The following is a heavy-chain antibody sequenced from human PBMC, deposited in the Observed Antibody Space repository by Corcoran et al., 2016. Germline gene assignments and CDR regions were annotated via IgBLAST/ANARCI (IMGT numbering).Heavy chain of an antibody. CDR3: ARDRGYQQQGGYYYCDYGMDV. J-gene: IGHJ6*02. D-gene: IGHD3-16*02. CDR1: GFTVSSNY. Sequence: EVQLVESGGGLIQPGGSLRLSCAASGFTVSSNYMSWVRQAPGKGLEWVSVIYSGGSTYYADSVKGRFTISRDNSKNTLYLQMNSLRAEDTAVYYYARDRGYQQQGGYYYCDYGMDVWGQGTTVTVSS. CDR2: IYSGGST. V-gene: IGHV3-53*01.